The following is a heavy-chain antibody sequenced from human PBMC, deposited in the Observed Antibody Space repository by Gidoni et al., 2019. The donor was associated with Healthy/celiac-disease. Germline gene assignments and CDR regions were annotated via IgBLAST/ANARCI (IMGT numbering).Heavy chain of an antibody. CDR1: SFSGYY. CDR3: ARADYGGISYY. J-gene: IGHJ4*02. Sequence: SFSGYYWSWVRQPPGKGLAWIGEINHSGSTNYNPSLKSRVTISVDTFKNQFSLQLSSVTAADTAVCYFARADYGGISYYWGQGTLVTVSS. D-gene: IGHD4-17*01. V-gene: IGHV4-34*01. CDR2: INHSGST.